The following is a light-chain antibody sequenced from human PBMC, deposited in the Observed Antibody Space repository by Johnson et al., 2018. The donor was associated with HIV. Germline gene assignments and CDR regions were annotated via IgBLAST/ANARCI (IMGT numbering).Light chain of an antibody. CDR1: TSNIGDHS. V-gene: IGLV1-51*02. Sequence: QSVLTQAPSVSAAPGRWVTVSCSGTTSNIGDHSVSWFQHLPGAAPKLLIYDNDRRPSGVPDRFSGSKSAASATLDITGLQSGDEGDYYCATWDASLSANVFGPGTKVTVL. J-gene: IGLJ1*01. CDR2: DND. CDR3: ATWDASLSANV.